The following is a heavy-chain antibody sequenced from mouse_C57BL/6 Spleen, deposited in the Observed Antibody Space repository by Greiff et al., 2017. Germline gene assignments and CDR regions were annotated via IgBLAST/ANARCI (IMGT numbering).Heavy chain of an antibody. CDR3: ARMGIYYGYDWYFDD. D-gene: IGHD2-2*01. CDR2: IWWDGAK. J-gene: IGHJ2*01. Sequence: QVTLQVSGPGILQPSQTLSMTCSFSGFSLSTFGIGVGWIRQPPGKGLEWLAHIWWDGAKYYNPALKSRPTISKDTSKNQVVLKIANVDTADTATYYCARMGIYYGYDWYFDDWGTGTTLTVSS. V-gene: IGHV8-8*01. CDR1: GFSLSTFGIG.